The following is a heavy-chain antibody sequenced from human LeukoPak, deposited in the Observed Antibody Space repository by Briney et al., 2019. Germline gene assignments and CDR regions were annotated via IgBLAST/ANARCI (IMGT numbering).Heavy chain of an antibody. J-gene: IGHJ4*02. V-gene: IGHV4-38-2*02. D-gene: IGHD3-22*01. Sequence: SETLSLTCTVSGYSIGGGFYWGWIRQPPGKGLEWIGSIYHSGSTYYNPSLKSRVTISVDTSRNQFSLKLSSVTAADTAVYYCARDLMVITLYYFDYWGQGTLVTVSS. CDR1: GYSIGGGFY. CDR3: ARDLMVITLYYFDY. CDR2: IYHSGST.